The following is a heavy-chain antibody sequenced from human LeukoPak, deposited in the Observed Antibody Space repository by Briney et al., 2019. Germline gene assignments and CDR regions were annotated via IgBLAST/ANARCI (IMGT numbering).Heavy chain of an antibody. CDR1: GFTFSGST. CDR2: IRTKANNYAT. J-gene: IGHJ4*02. V-gene: IGHV3-73*01. D-gene: IGHD2-21*02. CDR3: SRHEALPGDY. Sequence: PGWSLKLSCAASGFTFSGSTVHWVRQASGKGLDRVGHIRTKANNYATAYAASVKGRFTISRDDSKNTAYLQMNSLKIEDTAVYYCSRHEALPGDYWGQGTLVTVSS.